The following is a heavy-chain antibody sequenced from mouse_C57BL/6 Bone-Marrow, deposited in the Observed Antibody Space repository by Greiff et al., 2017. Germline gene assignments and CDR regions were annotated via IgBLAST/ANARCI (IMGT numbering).Heavy chain of an antibody. CDR3: TGSYGNYWYFDV. CDR2: IRLKSDNYAT. V-gene: IGHV6-3*01. CDR1: GFTFSNYW. Sequence: EVKVEESGGGLVQPGGSMKLSCVASGFTFSNYWMNWVRQSPEKGLEWVAQIRLKSDNYATHYAESVKGRFTISRDDSKSSVYLQMNNLRAEDTGIYYCTGSYGNYWYFDVWGTGTTVTVSS. D-gene: IGHD2-1*01. J-gene: IGHJ1*03.